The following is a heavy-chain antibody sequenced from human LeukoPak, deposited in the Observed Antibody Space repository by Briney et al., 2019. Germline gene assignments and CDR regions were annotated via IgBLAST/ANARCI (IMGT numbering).Heavy chain of an antibody. CDR2: INHSGST. CDR3: ARGALRLGELSLEGYFAY. D-gene: IGHD3-16*02. CDR1: GGSFSGYY. J-gene: IGHJ4*02. V-gene: IGHV4-34*01. Sequence: PSETLSLTCAVYGGSFSGYYWSWIPQPPGKGLEWIGEINHSGSTNYNPSLKSRVTISVATSKNQFSLKLSSVTAADTAVYYCARGALRLGELSLEGYFAYWGQGTLVTVS.